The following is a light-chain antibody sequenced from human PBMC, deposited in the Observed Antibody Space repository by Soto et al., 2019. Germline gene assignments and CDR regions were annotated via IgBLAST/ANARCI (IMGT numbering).Light chain of an antibody. V-gene: IGKV3-15*01. CDR1: QSVSSN. Sequence: IVMPQSPATLSVSPGERATLSCRASQSVSSNLAWYQQKPGQAPRLLIYGASTRATGIPARFSGSGSGTELTLTISSLQSEDFAVYYCQQYNNWPPLTFGGGTKVDIK. J-gene: IGKJ4*01. CDR2: GAS. CDR3: QQYNNWPPLT.